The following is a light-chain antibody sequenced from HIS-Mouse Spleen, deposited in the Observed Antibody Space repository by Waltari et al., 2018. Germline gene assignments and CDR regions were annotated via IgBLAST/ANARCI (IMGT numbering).Light chain of an antibody. Sequence: QSALTQPPSVSGSPGQSVTISCTGTSSDVGSHNRVSWYQQPPGTAPKLMIDDVSNRPSGVPDRFSGSKSGNTASLTISGLQAEDEADYYCSSYTSSSTVFGTGTKVTVL. CDR3: SSYTSSSTV. CDR2: DVS. J-gene: IGLJ1*01. V-gene: IGLV2-18*02. CDR1: SSDVGSHNR.